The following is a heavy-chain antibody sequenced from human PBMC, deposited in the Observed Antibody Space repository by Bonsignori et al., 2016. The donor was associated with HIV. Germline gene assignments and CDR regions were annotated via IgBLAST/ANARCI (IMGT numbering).Heavy chain of an antibody. V-gene: IGHV3-33*06. Sequence: GGSLRLSCAASGFTFSSYGMHWVRQAPGKGLEWVAVIWYDGRNKYYADSVKGRFTISRDNSKNTLYLQMNSLRAEDTAVYYCAKDLGGGQPGTDAFDIWGQGTMVTVSS. J-gene: IGHJ3*02. CDR1: GFTFSSYG. CDR3: AKDLGGGQPGTDAFDI. CDR2: IWYDGRNK. D-gene: IGHD3-10*01.